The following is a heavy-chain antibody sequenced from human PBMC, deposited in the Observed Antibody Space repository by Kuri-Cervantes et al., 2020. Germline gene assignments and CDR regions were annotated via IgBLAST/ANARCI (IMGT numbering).Heavy chain of an antibody. J-gene: IGHJ4*02. D-gene: IGHD1-1*01. CDR1: GFTFSSYG. CDR2: ISYDGSNK. V-gene: IGHV3-30*18. Sequence: LSLTCAASGFTFSSYGMHWVRQAPGKGLEWVAVISYDGSNKYYADSVKGRFTISRDNSKNTLYLQMNSLRAEDTAVYYCAKTGPFGNDYFDYWGQGTLVTVSS. CDR3: AKTGPFGNDYFDY.